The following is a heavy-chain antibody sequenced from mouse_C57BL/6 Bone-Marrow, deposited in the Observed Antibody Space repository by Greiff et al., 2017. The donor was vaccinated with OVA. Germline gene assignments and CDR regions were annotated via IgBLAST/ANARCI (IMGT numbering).Heavy chain of an antibody. Sequence: EVKLVESGPGLVKPSQSLSLTCSVTGYSITSGYYWNWIRQFPGNKLEWMGYISYDGSNNYNPSLKNRISITRDTSKNQFFLKLNSVTTEDTATYYGARVALYYGSSWYFDVWGTGTTVTVSS. CDR1: GYSITSGYY. V-gene: IGHV3-6*01. D-gene: IGHD1-1*01. CDR3: ARVALYYGSSWYFDV. CDR2: ISYDGSN. J-gene: IGHJ1*03.